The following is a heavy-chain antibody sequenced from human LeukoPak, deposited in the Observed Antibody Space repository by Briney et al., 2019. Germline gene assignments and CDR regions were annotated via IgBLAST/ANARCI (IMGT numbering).Heavy chain of an antibody. CDR1: GFTFSSYA. D-gene: IGHD2-21*02. V-gene: IGHV3-23*01. CDR2: ISGSGGST. Sequence: GGSLRLSCAASGFTFSSYAMSWVRQAPGKGLEWVSAISGSGGSTYYADSVKDRFTISRDNSKNTLYLQMNSLRAEDTAVYYCAKYGYVVVTAMWYWGQGTLVTVSS. J-gene: IGHJ4*02. CDR3: AKYGYVVVTAMWY.